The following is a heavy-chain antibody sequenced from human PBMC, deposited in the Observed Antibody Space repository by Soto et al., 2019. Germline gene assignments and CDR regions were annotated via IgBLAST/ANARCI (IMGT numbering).Heavy chain of an antibody. CDR3: ARSPPSSYYGGSGTFDY. Sequence: QLQLQESGPGLVRPSGTLSLTCAVSGGFTSTNNWWSWVRQPPGKGLEWIGDAYHSGSTEYNPSLKGRVSISVDKSKHQISLKLTSATAADTAVYYCARSPPSSYYGGSGTFDYWGQGTLVTVSS. CDR2: AYHSGST. J-gene: IGHJ4*02. D-gene: IGHD3-10*01. V-gene: IGHV4-4*02. CDR1: GGFTSTNNW.